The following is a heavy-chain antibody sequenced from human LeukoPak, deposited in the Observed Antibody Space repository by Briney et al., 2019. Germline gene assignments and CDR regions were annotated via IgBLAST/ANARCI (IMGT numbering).Heavy chain of an antibody. CDR1: GFTVSSNY. CDR3: AREGLWFGESGEGGFDY. CDR2: IYSGGST. D-gene: IGHD3-10*01. J-gene: IGHJ4*02. V-gene: IGHV3-53*01. Sequence: SGGSLRLSCAASGFTVSSNYMSWVRQAPGKGLEGVSVIYSGGSTYYADSVKGRFTISRDNSKNTLYLQMNSLRAEDTAVYYCAREGLWFGESGEGGFDYWGQGTLVTVSS.